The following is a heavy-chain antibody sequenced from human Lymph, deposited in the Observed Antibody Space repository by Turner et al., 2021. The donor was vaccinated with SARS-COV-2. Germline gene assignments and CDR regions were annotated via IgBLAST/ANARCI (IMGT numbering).Heavy chain of an antibody. CDR2: MNPNSGNT. D-gene: IGHD3-9*01. CDR3: ARGAQLTVWFDP. CDR1: GYTFTSYD. Sequence: QVLLVQSGADVKKPGASVKVSCKPSGYTFTSYDINWVRQATGQGLEWMGWMNPNSGNTGYAKKFEDRVTMTRNTSISTAYMELSSLGSEDTAVYYCARGAQLTVWFDPWGQGTLVTVSS. V-gene: IGHV1-8*01. J-gene: IGHJ5*02.